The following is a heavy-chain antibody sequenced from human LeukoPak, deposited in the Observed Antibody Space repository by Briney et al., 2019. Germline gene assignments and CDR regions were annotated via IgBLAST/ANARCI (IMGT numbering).Heavy chain of an antibody. CDR3: ARNPARLDSDY. J-gene: IGHJ4*02. CDR1: GFTFSSYS. Sequence: TGGSLRLSCAASGFTFSSYSMSWVRQAPGKGLEWVSSISSSSSYTYYADSVKGRFTISRDNAKNSLYLQMNSLRAEDTAVYYCARNPARLDSDYWGQGTLVTVSS. CDR2: ISSSSSYT. D-gene: IGHD3/OR15-3a*01. V-gene: IGHV3-21*01.